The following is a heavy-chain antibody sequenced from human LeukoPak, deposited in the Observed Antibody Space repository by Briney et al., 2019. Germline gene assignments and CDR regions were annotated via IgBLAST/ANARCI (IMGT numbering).Heavy chain of an antibody. CDR2: ISYDGSNK. V-gene: IGHV3-30*01. CDR3: GRVRRHFARLYSHGPLDY. D-gene: IGHD3-3*02. CDR1: GFTFSSYA. Sequence: GGSLRLSCAASGFTFSSYAMHWVRQAPGKGLEWVAVISYDGSNKYYADSVKGRLTIYRDNSKNTLYLQINSQRAENTAVYYWGRVRRHFARLYSHGPLDYWGQGTLVTVSS. J-gene: IGHJ4*02.